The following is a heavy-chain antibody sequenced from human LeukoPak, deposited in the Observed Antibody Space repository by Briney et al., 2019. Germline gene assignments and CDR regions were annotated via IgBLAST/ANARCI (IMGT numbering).Heavy chain of an antibody. V-gene: IGHV4-61*01. CDR3: ARGFGDWGLSWFDP. D-gene: IGHD3-10*01. CDR2: IYYSGSA. J-gene: IGHJ5*02. Sequence: SETLSLTCTVSGGSVSSGSYYWSWIRQPPGKGLEWIGYIYYSGSAKYNPSLKSRVTISVDTSKNQFSLELTSVTAADTAVYYCARGFGDWGLSWFDPWGQGTLVTVSS. CDR1: GGSVSSGSYY.